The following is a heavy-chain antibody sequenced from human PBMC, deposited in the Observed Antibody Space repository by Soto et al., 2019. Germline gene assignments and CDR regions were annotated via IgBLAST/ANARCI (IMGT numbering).Heavy chain of an antibody. CDR2: SKTDGGTT. D-gene: IGHD3-3*01. CDR1: GFTFSNAW. V-gene: IGHV3-15*07. J-gene: IGHJ6*02. Sequence: PGGSLRLSCAASGFTFSNAWIKSKTDGGTTDFAAPVKGRFAISRDDSKDMVYLQMNSLKTEDTGIYYCTTDRGYDFWSGYPYYYGMDVWGQGTTVTVSS. CDR3: TTDRGYDFWSGYPYYYGMDV.